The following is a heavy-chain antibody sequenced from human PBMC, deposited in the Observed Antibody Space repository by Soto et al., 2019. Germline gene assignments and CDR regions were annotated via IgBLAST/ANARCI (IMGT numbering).Heavy chain of an antibody. V-gene: IGHV3-72*01. CDR2: SRNKDNSYST. Sequence: EVQLVESGGSLVQPGGSLRLSCAASGFTFSDHYMDWVRQAPGKGLEWVGRSRNKDNSYSTEYAASVKGRFTISRDESKTSLYLQMNRLKTEATAVYYCARFSCSYTGGLDYWGQGALFTVSS. J-gene: IGHJ4*02. CDR1: GFTFSDHY. CDR3: ARFSCSYTGGLDY. D-gene: IGHD1-26*01.